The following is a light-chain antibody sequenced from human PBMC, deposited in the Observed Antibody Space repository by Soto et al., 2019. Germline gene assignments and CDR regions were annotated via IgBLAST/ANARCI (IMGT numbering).Light chain of an antibody. CDR3: HQYGSSPMYN. J-gene: IGKJ2*01. CDR1: QSVSSSY. CDR2: GAS. Sequence: EIVLTQSPGTLSLSPGERATLSCRASQSVSSSYLAWYQQKPGQAPRLLIYGASSMATGIPDRFSGSGSGTDFTVTISRLEPEDFAVYYYHQYGSSPMYNVGQGIKLEIE. V-gene: IGKV3-20*01.